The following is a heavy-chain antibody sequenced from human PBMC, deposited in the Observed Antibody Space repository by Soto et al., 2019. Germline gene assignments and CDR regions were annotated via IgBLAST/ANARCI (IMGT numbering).Heavy chain of an antibody. J-gene: IGHJ5*02. V-gene: IGHV4-31*03. CDR3: ASGPDSYDLSGYFEP. CDR2: MAYSGPN. D-gene: IGHD3-22*01. Sequence: QVQLQESGPGLVEPSQTLSLTCTVSGGSISSGGYFWSWIRQRPGKGLEWIGYMAYSGPNHYNPSLKSRATISEDPPENQVFLKLSSVTAADTAVYFCASGPDSYDLSGYFEPWGPGTLVTVSS. CDR1: GGSISSGGYF.